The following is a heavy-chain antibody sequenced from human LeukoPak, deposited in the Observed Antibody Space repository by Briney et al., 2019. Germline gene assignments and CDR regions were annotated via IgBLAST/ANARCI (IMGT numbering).Heavy chain of an antibody. CDR2: IYSGGST. Sequence: GGSLRLSCAASGSTVSSNYMSWVRQAPGKGLEWVSVIYSGGSTYYADSVKGRFTISRDNSKNTLYLQMNSLRAEDTAVYYCAKQHPSAKEGRLRLGHLGNLAYWGQGTLVTVSS. CDR3: AKQHPSAKEGRLRLGHLGNLAY. V-gene: IGHV3-66*04. D-gene: IGHD5-12*01. CDR1: GSTVSSNY. J-gene: IGHJ4*02.